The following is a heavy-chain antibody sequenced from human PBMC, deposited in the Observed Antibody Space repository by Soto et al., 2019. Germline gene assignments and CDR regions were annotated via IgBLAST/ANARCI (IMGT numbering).Heavy chain of an antibody. Sequence: VASVKVSCKASGYTFTSYDINWVRQATGQGLEWMGWMNPNSGNTGYAQKFQGRVTMTRNTSISTAYMELSSLRSEDTAVYYCARGPPGWISVRSSGWYRGGYAFDIWGQGTMVTVSS. J-gene: IGHJ3*02. CDR3: ARGPPGWISVRSSGWYRGGYAFDI. CDR1: GYTFTSYD. CDR2: MNPNSGNT. D-gene: IGHD6-19*01. V-gene: IGHV1-8*01.